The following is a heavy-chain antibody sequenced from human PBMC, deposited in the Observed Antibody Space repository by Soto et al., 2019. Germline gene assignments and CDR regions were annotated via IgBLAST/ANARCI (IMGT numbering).Heavy chain of an antibody. D-gene: IGHD5-18*01. CDR1: GGSISSYY. J-gene: IGHJ4*02. CDR3: ARRYGSCFDY. Sequence: QVQLQESGPGLVKPSETLSLTCTVSGGSISSYYWSWIRQPPGKGLEWIGYIYYSGSTNYNPSLKRGLTISVDTSNNQFSLKLSSVTAADTAVYYCARRYGSCFDYWGQGTLVTVSS. V-gene: IGHV4-59*08. CDR2: IYYSGST.